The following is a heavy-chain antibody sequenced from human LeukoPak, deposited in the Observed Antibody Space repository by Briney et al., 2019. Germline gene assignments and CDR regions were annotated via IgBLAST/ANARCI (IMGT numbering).Heavy chain of an antibody. J-gene: IGHJ4*02. CDR2: ISSSGSTK. V-gene: IGHV3-48*03. CDR1: GFTFATYD. CDR3: ARDARYCGSNTCYYYFDY. D-gene: IGHD2-2*01. Sequence: PGGSLRLSCAASGFTFATYDMNWVRQAPGKGLEWVSYISSSGSTKFYADSVRGRFTISRDKTKNSLDLQMNSLRAEDTAVYYCARDARYCGSNTCYYYFDYWGQGTLVTVSS.